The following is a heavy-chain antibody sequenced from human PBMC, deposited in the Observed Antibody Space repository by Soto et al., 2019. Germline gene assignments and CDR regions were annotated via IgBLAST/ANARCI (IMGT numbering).Heavy chain of an antibody. CDR2: IYYSGST. D-gene: IGHD1-20*01. J-gene: IGHJ6*02. Sequence: PSETLSLTCTVSGGSISSGDYYWSWIRQPPGKGLEWIGYIYYSGSTYYNPSLKSRVTISVDTSKNQFSLKLSSVTAADTAVYYCARDLLNNWTGGMDVWGQGTTVTVSS. CDR1: GGSISSGDYY. V-gene: IGHV4-30-4*01. CDR3: ARDLLNNWTGGMDV.